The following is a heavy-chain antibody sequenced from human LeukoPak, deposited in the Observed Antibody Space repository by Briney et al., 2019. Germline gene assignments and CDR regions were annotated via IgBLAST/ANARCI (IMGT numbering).Heavy chain of an antibody. CDR1: GYTFTSYD. CDR3: ARGLFGGTMIVEDY. CDR2: MNPNSGNT. J-gene: IGHJ4*02. V-gene: IGHV1-8*01. D-gene: IGHD3-22*01. Sequence: RASVTVSCKASGYTFTSYDINWVRQATGQGLEWMGWMNPNSGNTGYAQKFQGRVTMTRNTSISTAYMELSSLRSEDTAVYYCARGLFGGTMIVEDYWGQGTLVTVSS.